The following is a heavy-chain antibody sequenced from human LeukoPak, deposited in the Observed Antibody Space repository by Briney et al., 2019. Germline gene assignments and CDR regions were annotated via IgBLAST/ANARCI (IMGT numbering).Heavy chain of an antibody. Sequence: PSETLSLTCTVSAGSISTPYWHWIRQSPGKRLEWIGFVFYGGITNYNPSLKSRVTISLDTSKNQFSLKLTSVTAADTAVYYCASGTVFGAITPQYFHYWGQGTRVTVSS. J-gene: IGHJ4*02. CDR3: ASGTVFGAITPQYFHY. CDR2: VFYGGIT. V-gene: IGHV4-59*11. CDR1: AGSISTPY. D-gene: IGHD3-3*01.